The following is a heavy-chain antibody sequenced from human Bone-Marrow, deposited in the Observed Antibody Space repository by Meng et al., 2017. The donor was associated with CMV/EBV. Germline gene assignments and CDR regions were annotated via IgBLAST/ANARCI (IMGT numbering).Heavy chain of an antibody. CDR1: GYTFTSYY. CDR3: AREMDNSDFWSGYGYYYYGMDV. J-gene: IGHJ6*02. Sequence: ASMKVSCKASGYTFTSYYMHWVRQAPGQGLEWMGIINPSGGSTSYAQKLQGRVTMTTDTSTSTAYMELRSLRSDDTAVYYCAREMDNSDFWSGYGYYYYGMDVWGQGTTVTVSS. V-gene: IGHV1-46*01. CDR2: INPSGGST. D-gene: IGHD3-3*01.